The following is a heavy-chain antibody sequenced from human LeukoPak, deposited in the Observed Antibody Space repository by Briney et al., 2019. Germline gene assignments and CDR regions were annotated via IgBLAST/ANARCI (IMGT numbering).Heavy chain of an antibody. CDR1: GGSISSGDYY. V-gene: IGHV4-30-4*01. CDR3: ARDLSSSWLPFDY. D-gene: IGHD6-13*01. J-gene: IGHJ4*02. CDR2: IYYSGST. Sequence: SETLSLTCTVSGGSISSGDYYWSWIRQPPGKGLEWIGYIYYSGSTYYNPSLKSRVTISVDTSKNQFSLKLSSVTAADTAVYYCARDLSSSWLPFDYWGQGTLVTVSS.